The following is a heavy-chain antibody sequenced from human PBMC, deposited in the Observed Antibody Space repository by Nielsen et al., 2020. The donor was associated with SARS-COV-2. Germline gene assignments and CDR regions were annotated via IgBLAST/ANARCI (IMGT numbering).Heavy chain of an antibody. CDR3: ARARGAYGDYYYYYYMDV. J-gene: IGHJ6*03. CDR2: TYYRSKWYN. D-gene: IGHD4-17*01. V-gene: IGHV6-1*01. Sequence: WLRQSPSRGLEWLGRTYYRSKWYNDYAVSVKSRITINPDTSKNQFSLHLNSVTPEDTAVYYCARARGAYGDYYYYYYMDVWGKGTTVTVSS.